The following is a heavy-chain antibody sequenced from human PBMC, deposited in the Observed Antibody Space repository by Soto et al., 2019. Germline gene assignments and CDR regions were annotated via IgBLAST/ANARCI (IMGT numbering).Heavy chain of an antibody. CDR2: INSDGSST. Sequence: PGGSLRLSCAASGFTFSSYWMHWVRQAPGKGLVWVSRINSDGSSTSYADSVKGRFTISRDNAKNTLYLQMNSLRAEDTAVYYCERDDSGVLWFGEGGEGAFDIWGQGTMVTVPS. J-gene: IGHJ3*02. D-gene: IGHD3-10*01. V-gene: IGHV3-74*01. CDR1: GFTFSSYW. CDR3: ERDDSGVLWFGEGGEGAFDI.